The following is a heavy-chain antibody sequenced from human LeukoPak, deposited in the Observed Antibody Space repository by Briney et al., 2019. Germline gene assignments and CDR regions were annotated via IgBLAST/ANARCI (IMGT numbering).Heavy chain of an antibody. CDR3: ARVLGSVATYYFGS. CDR1: EFTFNNFW. CDR2: IKQDGSEK. J-gene: IGHJ4*02. Sequence: GGSLRLSCAASEFTFNNFWMTWVRQAPGRGLEWVAHIKQDGSEKYYVDSVKGRFTISRDNAENSLYLQMNSLRAEDTAVYYCARVLGSVATYYFGSWGQGTLVTVSS. D-gene: IGHD5-12*01. V-gene: IGHV3-7*01.